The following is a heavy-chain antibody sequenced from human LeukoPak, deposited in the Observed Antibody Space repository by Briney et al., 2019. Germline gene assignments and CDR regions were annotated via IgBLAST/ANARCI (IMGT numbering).Heavy chain of an antibody. CDR1: GLTVSSYG. CDR3: AKYTSGTSYRGLDQ. D-gene: IGHD3-10*01. V-gene: IGHV3-23*01. CDR2: IIGSAVNT. J-gene: IGHJ4*02. Sequence: GGSLRLSCGASGLTVSSYGMSWVRQAPGKGLEWVSTIIGSAVNTYYADSVKDRFTISRDDSKNTVYLQMNGLRAEDTAVYSCAKYTSGTSYRGLDQWGQGTLVTVSS.